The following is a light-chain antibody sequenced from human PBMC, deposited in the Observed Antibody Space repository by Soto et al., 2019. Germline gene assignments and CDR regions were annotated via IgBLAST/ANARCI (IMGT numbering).Light chain of an antibody. V-gene: IGLV1-44*01. CDR3: AAWDDSLNGWV. J-gene: IGLJ3*02. CDR2: SKN. CDR1: SSNIGSNT. Sequence: QAVVTQAPSASGTPGQRVTISCSGSSSNIGSNTVKWYQQFPGTAPKLLIYSKNQRPSGVPDRFSGSKSGTSASLAISGLQSEDEADYYCAAWDDSLNGWVFGGGTKLTVL.